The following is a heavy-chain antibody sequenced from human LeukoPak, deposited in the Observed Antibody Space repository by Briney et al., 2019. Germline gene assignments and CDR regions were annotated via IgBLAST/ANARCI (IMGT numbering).Heavy chain of an antibody. CDR2: IAPSSGTT. CDR3: ARASGSSAVPFDY. CDR1: GYTFTSNY. J-gene: IGHJ4*02. Sequence: ASVKVSCKASGYTFTSNYMHWVRQAPGQGLEWMGIIAPSSGTTSYAQKFQGRVTMTRDTSTSTLYMELSSLTSEDTAVYYCARASGSSAVPFDYWGQGTLVTVSS. D-gene: IGHD3-10*01. V-gene: IGHV1-46*01.